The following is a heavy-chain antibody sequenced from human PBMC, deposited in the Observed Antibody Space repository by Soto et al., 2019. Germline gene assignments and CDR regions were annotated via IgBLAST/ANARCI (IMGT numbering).Heavy chain of an antibody. V-gene: IGHV3-33*03. D-gene: IGHD2-15*01. Sequence: QVQLVESGGGLVQPGRSLRLSCVVSGFTFSNYGMHWVRQAPGKGLEWVADIWYDGSGQRYAGSVQGRFTISRDNSKNTLYLQINSLRVEDTAVYYCAKDEMSRKCYGHALDVWGQGTTVTVSS. CDR1: GFTFSNYG. CDR2: IWYDGSGQ. CDR3: AKDEMSRKCYGHALDV. J-gene: IGHJ6*02.